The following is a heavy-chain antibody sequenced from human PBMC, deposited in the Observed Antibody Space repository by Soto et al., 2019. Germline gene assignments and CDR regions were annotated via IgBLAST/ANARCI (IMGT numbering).Heavy chain of an antibody. D-gene: IGHD6-19*01. CDR2: IYGSGST. CDR1: GGSITGYY. CDR3: ARASLAEGPEAY. V-gene: IGHV4-59*12. Sequence: TSETLSLTCSVSGGSITGYYWNWIRQPPGKGLEWVGHIYGSGSTNYNPSLQSRVTISVDTSKIQFSLNLTSVTAADTAVYYCARASLAEGPEAYWGQGIPVTVYS. J-gene: IGHJ4*02.